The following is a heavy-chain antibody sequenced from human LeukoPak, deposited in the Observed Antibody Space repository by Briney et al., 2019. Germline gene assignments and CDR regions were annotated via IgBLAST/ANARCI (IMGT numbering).Heavy chain of an antibody. J-gene: IGHJ6*02. Sequence: GGSLRLSCAASGFTFSSYSMNWVRQAPGKGLEWVSYISSSSSTIYYADSVKGRLTISRDNAKNSLYLQMNSLRDEDTAVYYCARDPHRYCSGGSCYRNYYYYYYGMDVWGQGTTVTVSS. CDR1: GFTFSSYS. V-gene: IGHV3-48*02. D-gene: IGHD2-15*01. CDR3: ARDPHRYCSGGSCYRNYYYYYYGMDV. CDR2: ISSSSSTI.